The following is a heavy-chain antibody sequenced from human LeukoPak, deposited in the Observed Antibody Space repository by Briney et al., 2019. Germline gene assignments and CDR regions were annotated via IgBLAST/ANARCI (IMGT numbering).Heavy chain of an antibody. D-gene: IGHD3-22*01. V-gene: IGHV3-30*14. CDR3: ARSWLLEEGDDY. Sequence: GGSLRLSCAASGFTFSSYEMNWVRQAPGKGLEWAALISYDGSNKYYADSVKARFIISRDNSKNTLYLQMNSLRAEDTAVYYCARSWLLEEGDDYWGQGTLVTVSS. CDR1: GFTFSSYE. CDR2: ISYDGSNK. J-gene: IGHJ4*02.